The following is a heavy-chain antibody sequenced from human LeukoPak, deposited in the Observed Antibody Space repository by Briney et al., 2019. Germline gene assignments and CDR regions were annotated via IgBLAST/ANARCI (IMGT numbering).Heavy chain of an antibody. J-gene: IGHJ3*02. V-gene: IGHV4-39*01. CDR1: GGSISSSSLY. D-gene: IGHD2-2*01. CDR3: ARNASSLGAGAFDI. CDR2: VYYSGSN. Sequence: PSETLSLTCTVSGGSISSSSLYWDWIRQPPGKGLEWIGTVYYSGSNYYNPSLKSRVTISVDTSKNQFSLRLSSVTAADTALYYCARNASSLGAGAFDIWGQGTMVTVSS.